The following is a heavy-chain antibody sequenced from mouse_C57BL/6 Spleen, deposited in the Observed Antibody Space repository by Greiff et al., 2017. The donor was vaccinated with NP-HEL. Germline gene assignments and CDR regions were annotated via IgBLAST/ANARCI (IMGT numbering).Heavy chain of an antibody. D-gene: IGHD2-3*01. CDR3: ARWGMVTCFDY. Sequence: EVQLQESGPELVKPGASVKMSCKASGYTFTDYNMHWVKQSHGKSLEWIGYINPNNGGTSYNQKFKGKATLTVNKSSSTAYMELRSLTSEDSAVYYCARWGMVTCFDYWGQGTTLTVSS. J-gene: IGHJ2*01. CDR1: GYTFTDYN. V-gene: IGHV1-22*01. CDR2: INPNNGGT.